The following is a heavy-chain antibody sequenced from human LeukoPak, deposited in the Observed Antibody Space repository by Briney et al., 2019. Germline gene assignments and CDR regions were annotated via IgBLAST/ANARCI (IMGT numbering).Heavy chain of an antibody. D-gene: IGHD2-8*01. V-gene: IGHV3-21*01. J-gene: IGHJ2*01. CDR1: GFTFSSYT. CDR3: ARYLGYCTNGVCYKRSWYFDL. Sequence: GGSLRLSCAASGFTFSSYTMSWVRQTPGKGLEWVSSISSSSGYIYYADSVKGRFTISRDNARNSLYLQMKSLRVEDTAVYYCARYLGYCTNGVCYKRSWYFDLWGRGTLVTVSS. CDR2: ISSSSGYI.